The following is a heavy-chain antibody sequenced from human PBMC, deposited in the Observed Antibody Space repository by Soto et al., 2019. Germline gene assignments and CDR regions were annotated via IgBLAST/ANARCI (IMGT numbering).Heavy chain of an antibody. V-gene: IGHV5-10-1*01. CDR1: GYSFTSYW. J-gene: IGHJ6*02. CDR2: IDPSDSYT. CDR3: AGTEAPSWYGYYYYYGMDV. Sequence: PGESLKISCKGSGYSFTSYWISWVRQMPGKGLEWMGRIDPSDSYTNYSPSFQGHVTISADKSISTAYLQWSSLKASDTAMYYCAGTEAPSWYGYYYYYGMDVWGQGTTVTVSS. D-gene: IGHD2-2*01.